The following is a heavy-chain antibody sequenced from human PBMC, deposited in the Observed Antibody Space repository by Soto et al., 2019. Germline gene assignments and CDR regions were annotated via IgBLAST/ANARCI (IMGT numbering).Heavy chain of an antibody. J-gene: IGHJ6*02. CDR1: GGSISSGGYY. Sequence: QVQLQESGPGLVKPSQTLSLTCTVSGGSISSGGYYWSWIRQHPGKGLEWIGYIYYSGSTYYNPSLKSRVTISVDTSKNQFSLKLSSVTAADKSVYYCARANSGYGPRYYYDGRDVWGQGTTVTVSS. CDR3: ARANSGYGPRYYYDGRDV. V-gene: IGHV4-31*03. CDR2: IYYSGST. D-gene: IGHD5-12*01.